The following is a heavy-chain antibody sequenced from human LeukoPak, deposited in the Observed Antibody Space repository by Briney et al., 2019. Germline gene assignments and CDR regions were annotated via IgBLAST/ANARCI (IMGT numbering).Heavy chain of an antibody. Sequence: GGSLRLSCAASGFTFSTYNMNWVRQAPGKGLEWVSSISSGSNYVYYADSVKGRFTISRDNAKNSLYLQMNSLRVEDTDVYYCARDVGASAPDALDIWGQGTMVTVSS. CDR3: ARDVGASAPDALDI. CDR1: GFTFSTYN. J-gene: IGHJ3*02. CDR2: ISSGSNYV. D-gene: IGHD1-26*01. V-gene: IGHV3-21*01.